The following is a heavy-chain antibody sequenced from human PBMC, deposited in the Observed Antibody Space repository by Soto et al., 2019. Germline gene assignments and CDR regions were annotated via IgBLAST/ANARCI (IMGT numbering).Heavy chain of an antibody. CDR2: MNANSGNT. CDR3: ARELRGFDP. D-gene: IGHD1-7*01. CDR1: GYTFTSYA. J-gene: IGHJ5*02. Sequence: QVQLVQSGAEVKKPGASMKVSCKASGYTFTSYAINWVRQATGQGLEWMGWMNANSGNTGYAQKLQGRVTMTRKTSISTAYIELSSLRSEDTAVYYCARELRGFDPWAQGTLVTVSS. V-gene: IGHV1-8*01.